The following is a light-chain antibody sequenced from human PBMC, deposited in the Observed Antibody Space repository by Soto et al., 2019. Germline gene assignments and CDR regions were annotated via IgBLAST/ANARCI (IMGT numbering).Light chain of an antibody. CDR2: EVR. V-gene: IGLV2-14*01. CDR1: SSDIGRYNY. CDR3: SSYTSSDTLLYV. Sequence: QSALTQPAAVSGPPGQSITISCTGTSSDIGRYNYVSWYQQHPGKAPKLVIYEVRNRPSGISNRFSASKSGNTASLTISGLQAEDEADYYCSSYTSSDTLLYVFGTGTKVTVL. J-gene: IGLJ1*01.